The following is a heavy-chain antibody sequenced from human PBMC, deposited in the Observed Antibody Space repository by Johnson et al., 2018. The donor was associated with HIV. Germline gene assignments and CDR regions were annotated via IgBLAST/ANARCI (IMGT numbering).Heavy chain of an antibody. CDR2: LYSGGST. J-gene: IGHJ3*02. CDR3: ARRFYDSSGAGFDI. CDR1: GFTVSSNY. V-gene: IGHV3-66*01. D-gene: IGHD3-22*01. Sequence: VQLVESGGGLVQPGGSLRLSCAASGFTVSSNYMSWVRQAPGKGLEWVSVLYSGGSTYYADSVKGRFTISRDNSKNTLYLQMGSLRAEDMAVYYCARRFYDSSGAGFDIWGQGTMVTVSS.